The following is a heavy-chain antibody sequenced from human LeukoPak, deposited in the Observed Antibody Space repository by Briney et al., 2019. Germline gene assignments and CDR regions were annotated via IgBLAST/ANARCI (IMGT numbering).Heavy chain of an antibody. V-gene: IGHV4-34*01. CDR2: INHSGST. CDR3: ARGMGYCSGGSCYYYCYGMDV. D-gene: IGHD2-15*01. J-gene: IGHJ6*04. Sequence: SETLSLTCAVYGGSFSGYYWSWIRQPPGKGLEWIGEINHSGSTNYNPSLKSRVTISVDTSKNQFSLKLSSVTAADTAVYYCARGMGYCSGGSCYYYCYGMDVWGKGTTVTVSS. CDR1: GGSFSGYY.